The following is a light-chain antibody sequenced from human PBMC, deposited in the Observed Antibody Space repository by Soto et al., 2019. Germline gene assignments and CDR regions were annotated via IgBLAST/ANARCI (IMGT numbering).Light chain of an antibody. CDR1: QSVNSN. V-gene: IGKV3D-15*01. Sequence: EIVMTQSPATLSVSPGERATLSCRASQSVNSNLAWYQQRPGQAPSLLIYGAFNRATNISARFSGSGSGTEFTLAHTSLQSEDFANYYCQQYNTWPRTFGQGTKVEIK. J-gene: IGKJ1*01. CDR3: QQYNTWPRT. CDR2: GAF.